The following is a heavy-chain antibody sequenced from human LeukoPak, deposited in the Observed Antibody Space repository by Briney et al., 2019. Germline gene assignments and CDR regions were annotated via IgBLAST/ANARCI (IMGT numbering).Heavy chain of an antibody. J-gene: IGHJ5*02. CDR2: ITGYGAT. CDR1: GFTFSNFA. V-gene: IGHV3-23*01. Sequence: GGSLRLSFSASGFTFSNFAMMWVRQAPGTGLQWVSTITGYGATFYADSVRGRFTIFIDTSMNTLFLQMNSLGDEDTAVYYCAKGATAGKVDWFDPWGQGTLVTVSS. D-gene: IGHD6-13*01. CDR3: AKGATAGKVDWFDP.